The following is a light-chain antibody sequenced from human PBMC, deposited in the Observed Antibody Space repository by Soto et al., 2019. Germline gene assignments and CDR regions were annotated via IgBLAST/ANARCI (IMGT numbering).Light chain of an antibody. J-gene: IGKJ1*01. CDR3: QQYNSYWT. V-gene: IGKV1-5*01. CDR1: QSISSW. Sequence: DIQMTQSPSTLSASVGGRVTITCRASQSISSWLAWYQQKPGKAPKLLIYDASSLESGVPSRFSGSGSGTKFTLTISSLQPDDFATYYCQQYNSYWTFGQGTKVDIK. CDR2: DAS.